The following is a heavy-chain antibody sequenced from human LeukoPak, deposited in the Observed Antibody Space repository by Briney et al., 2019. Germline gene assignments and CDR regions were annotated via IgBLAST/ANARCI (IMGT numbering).Heavy chain of an antibody. V-gene: IGHV3-30*02. Sequence: GGSLRLSCAASGFTFSSYAMHWVRQAPGKGLEWVAFIRYDGSNKYYADSVKGRFTISRDNAKNTLYLQMNSLRAEDTAVYYCARGGIAVADYWGQGTLVTVSS. CDR1: GFTFSSYA. CDR2: IRYDGSNK. CDR3: ARGGIAVADY. J-gene: IGHJ4*02. D-gene: IGHD6-19*01.